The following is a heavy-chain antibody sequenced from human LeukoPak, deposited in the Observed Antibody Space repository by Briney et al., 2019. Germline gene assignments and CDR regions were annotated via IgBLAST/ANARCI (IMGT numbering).Heavy chain of an antibody. Sequence: PSETLSHTCTVSGGSINSSSYYWGWIRQPPGKGLEWIGSIYYSGSTYYNPSLKSRVTISVDTSKNQFSLKLSSVTAADTAVYYCARLPLYYYDSSGPVRAFDIRGQGTMVTVSS. J-gene: IGHJ3*02. CDR2: IYYSGST. CDR1: GGSINSSSYY. V-gene: IGHV4-39*01. D-gene: IGHD3-22*01. CDR3: ARLPLYYYDSSGPVRAFDI.